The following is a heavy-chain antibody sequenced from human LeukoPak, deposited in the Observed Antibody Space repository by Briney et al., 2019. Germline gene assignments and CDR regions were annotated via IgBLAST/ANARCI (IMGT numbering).Heavy chain of an antibody. CDR1: GGTFSSYA. CDR3: ARGLYDSSGYYFNHFDY. V-gene: IGHV1-3*01. CDR2: INAGNGKT. Sequence: ASVKVSCKASGGTFSSYAISWVRQAPGQRLEWMGWINAGNGKTEYSQKFQGRVTISRDTSASTAYMELSSLRSEDTAVYYCARGLYDSSGYYFNHFDYWGQGTLVTVSS. J-gene: IGHJ4*02. D-gene: IGHD3-22*01.